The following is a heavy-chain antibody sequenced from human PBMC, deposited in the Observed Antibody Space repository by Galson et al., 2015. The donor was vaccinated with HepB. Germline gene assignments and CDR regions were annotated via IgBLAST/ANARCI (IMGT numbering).Heavy chain of an antibody. CDR2: FIPTLDIA. CDR3: ATRVRDFWSGYYSGDGLDV. V-gene: IGHV1-69*04. CDR1: GGTFSNFA. J-gene: IGHJ6*02. D-gene: IGHD3-3*01. Sequence: SVKVSCKASGGTFSNFAVSWVRQAPGQGLEWMGRFIPTLDIANYAQKFQGRVTITSDKSTSTAYMELSRLRSEDTAVYYCATRVRDFWSGYYSGDGLDVWGQGTTVTVSS.